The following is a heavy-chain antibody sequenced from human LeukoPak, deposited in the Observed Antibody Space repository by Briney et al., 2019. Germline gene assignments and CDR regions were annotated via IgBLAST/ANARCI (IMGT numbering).Heavy chain of an antibody. CDR3: ARDPGIAAAGTRGDYFDY. J-gene: IGHJ4*02. CDR1: GGSISSGDYY. CDR2: IYYSGST. V-gene: IGHV4-30-4*01. Sequence: SQTLSLTCTVSGGSISSGDYYWSWIRQPPGKGLEWIGYIYYSGSTYYNPSLKSRVTISVDTSKNQFSLKLSSVTAADTAVYYCARDPGIAAAGTRGDYFDYWGQGTLVTVSS. D-gene: IGHD6-13*01.